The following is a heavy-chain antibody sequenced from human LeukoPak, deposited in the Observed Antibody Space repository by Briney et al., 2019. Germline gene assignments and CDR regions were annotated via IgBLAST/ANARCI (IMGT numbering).Heavy chain of an antibody. CDR2: VSLAGQT. D-gene: IGHD1-26*01. J-gene: IGHJ4*02. Sequence: SETLSLTCDVSGGSISNTNWWSWVRQPPGQELEWIGEVSLAGQTNYNPSLNGLATMSLDESSNPLSLKLTSVTAADTAIYYCSRESGAFCPFGYWGQGTLVIVPS. CDR3: SRESGAFCPFGY. V-gene: IGHV4-4*02. CDR1: GGSISNTNW.